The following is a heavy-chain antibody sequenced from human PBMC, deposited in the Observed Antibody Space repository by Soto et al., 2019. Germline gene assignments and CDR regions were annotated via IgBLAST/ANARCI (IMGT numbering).Heavy chain of an antibody. J-gene: IGHJ6*02. Sequence: QVQLQESGPGLMKPSQTLSLTCTVSGGFISSGGYYWAWIRQHTGKGLEWIGYIYHSGSTYYNPSLKSRVTISVDTSENQFSLRLSSVTAADTAIYYCARERCSTGCPMDVWGQGATVTVSS. D-gene: IGHD2-2*01. CDR1: GGFISSGGYY. CDR3: ARERCSTGCPMDV. V-gene: IGHV4-31*03. CDR2: IYHSGST.